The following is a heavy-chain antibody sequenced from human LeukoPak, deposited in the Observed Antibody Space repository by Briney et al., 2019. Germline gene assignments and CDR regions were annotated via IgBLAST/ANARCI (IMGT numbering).Heavy chain of an antibody. V-gene: IGHV3-20*04. CDR1: GFTFDDYG. CDR2: INWNGGST. D-gene: IGHD6-13*01. Sequence: GGSLRLSCAASGFTFDDYGMSWVRQAPGKGLEWVSGINWNGGSTGYADSVKGRFTISRDNAKNSLFLQMNSLRAEDTAVYYCAREPTYTSSWYTSCDFWGQGTLVTVSS. CDR3: AREPTYTSSWYTSCDF. J-gene: IGHJ4*02.